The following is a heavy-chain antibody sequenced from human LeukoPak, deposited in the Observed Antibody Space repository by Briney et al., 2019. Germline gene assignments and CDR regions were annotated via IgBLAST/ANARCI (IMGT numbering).Heavy chain of an antibody. Sequence: APVSVSCTASGYTLTDYYLHWVRQAPGQGLEWMGIINPSGGYTSYAQRFQGRVTMPTDTSASTVNMEVSSLRSEDTAVYYCARSQNPKGLAVAGPFDYWGQGTPVTVSS. D-gene: IGHD6-19*01. V-gene: IGHV1-46*01. J-gene: IGHJ4*02. CDR3: ARSQNPKGLAVAGPFDY. CDR2: INPSGGYT. CDR1: GYTLTDYY.